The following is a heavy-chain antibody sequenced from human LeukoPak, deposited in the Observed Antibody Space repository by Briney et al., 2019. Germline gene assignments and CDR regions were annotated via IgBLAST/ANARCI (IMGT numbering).Heavy chain of an antibody. D-gene: IGHD2-21*02. J-gene: IGHJ4*02. CDR1: GFSFSNYG. CDR3: AKTTYCGVDCYSWYFDY. V-gene: IGHV3-30*02. Sequence: GGSLRLSCTASGFSFSNYGMHWVRQAPGKGLEWVAFIRYDGNTKYYTDSVKGRFTISRDNSKNTLYVQMDSLRAEDTAIYHCAKTTYCGVDCYSWYFDYWGQGTLVTVSS. CDR2: IRYDGNTK.